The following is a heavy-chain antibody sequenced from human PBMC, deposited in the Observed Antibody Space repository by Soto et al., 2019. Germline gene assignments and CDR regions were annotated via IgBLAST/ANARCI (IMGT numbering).Heavy chain of an antibody. V-gene: IGHV3-11*06. CDR1: GFPFSDYY. CDR3: VRYISPNNLASGSYTF. CDR2: ISSSGTYT. Sequence: QVQLVESGGGLVKPGGSLRLSCAASGFPFSDYYMTWIRQAPGKGLDWVSYISSSGTYTHFADSVKGRFTISRDNAKNSLYLQMNSLRPEATAVYYCVRYISPNNLASGSYTFWGQGILVTVSA. D-gene: IGHD3-10*01. J-gene: IGHJ4*02.